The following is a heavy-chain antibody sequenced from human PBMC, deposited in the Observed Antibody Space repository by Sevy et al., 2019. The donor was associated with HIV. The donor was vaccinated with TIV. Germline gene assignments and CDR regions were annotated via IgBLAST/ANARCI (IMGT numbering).Heavy chain of an antibody. Sequence: GESLKTSCAASGFTFSSYSLSSYSMNWVRQAPGKGLEWVSSISSGSSYIFYADSVKGRFTISRDNAKNSLYLQMNSLRAEDTAVYYCARDRGVGTSSYGMDVWGQGTTVTVSS. CDR2: ISSGSSYI. J-gene: IGHJ6*02. CDR1: GFTFSSYSLSSYS. D-gene: IGHD1-26*01. CDR3: ARDRGVGTSSYGMDV. V-gene: IGHV3-21*01.